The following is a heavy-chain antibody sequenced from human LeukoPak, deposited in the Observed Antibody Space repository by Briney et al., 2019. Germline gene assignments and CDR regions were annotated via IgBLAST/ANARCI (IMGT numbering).Heavy chain of an antibody. CDR1: GGSISSYY. CDR3: ARHLTDTYCSGGHCYMYYFEY. D-gene: IGHD2-15*01. Sequence: PSETLSLTCTVSGGSISSYYWSWIRQPPGKGLEWIGYIYYSGSTKYHPSLKSRVTISVDTSKNQFSLKLTSVTAADTAVYYCARHLTDTYCSGGHCYMYYFEYWGQGTLVTVSS. CDR2: IYYSGST. V-gene: IGHV4-59*08. J-gene: IGHJ4*02.